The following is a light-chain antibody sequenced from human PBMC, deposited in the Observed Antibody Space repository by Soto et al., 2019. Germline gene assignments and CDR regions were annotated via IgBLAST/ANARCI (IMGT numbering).Light chain of an antibody. V-gene: IGKV1-5*03. J-gene: IGKJ1*01. Sequence: DIQMTQSPSTLSASVGDRVIITCRASQSISSWLAWYQQKPGKAPKLLIYKGSSLKSGVPSRFSGSGSGKEFTLTISSLQPDDFATYYCQQYNNYWTFGQGTKVEIK. CDR1: QSISSW. CDR2: KGS. CDR3: QQYNNYWT.